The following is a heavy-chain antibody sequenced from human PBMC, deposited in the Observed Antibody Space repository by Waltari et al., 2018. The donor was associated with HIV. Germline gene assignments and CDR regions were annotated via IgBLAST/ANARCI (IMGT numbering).Heavy chain of an antibody. J-gene: IGHJ4*02. V-gene: IGHV4-39*01. CDR3: ARHSLTYYYDSSGYSVAFDY. D-gene: IGHD3-22*01. CDR1: GGSISSSSYY. Sequence: QLQLQESGPGLVKPSETLSLTCTVSGGSISSSSYYWGWIRQPPGKGLEWIGSIYYSGSTYYNPSLKSRVTMSVDTSKNQFSLKLSSVTAADTAVYYCARHSLTYYYDSSGYSVAFDYWGQGTLVTVSS. CDR2: IYYSGST.